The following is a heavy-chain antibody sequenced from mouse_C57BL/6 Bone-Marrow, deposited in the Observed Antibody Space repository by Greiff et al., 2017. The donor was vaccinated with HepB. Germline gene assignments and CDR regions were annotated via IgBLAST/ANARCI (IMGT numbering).Heavy chain of an antibody. CDR3: TIVTTRAY. V-gene: IGHV14-4*01. CDR1: GFNIKDDY. Sequence: EVQRVESGAELVRPGASVKLSCTASGFNIKDDYMHWVKQRPEQGLEWIGWIDPENGDTEYASKFQGKATITADTSSNTAYLQLSSLTSEDTAVYYCTIVTTRAYWGQGTLVTVSA. J-gene: IGHJ3*01. D-gene: IGHD2-5*01. CDR2: IDPENGDT.